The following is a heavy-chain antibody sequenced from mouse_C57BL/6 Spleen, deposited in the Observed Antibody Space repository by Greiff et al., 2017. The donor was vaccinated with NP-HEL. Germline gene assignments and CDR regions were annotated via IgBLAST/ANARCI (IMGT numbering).Heavy chain of an antibody. Sequence: EVQLVESGGGLVKPGGSLKLSCAASGFTFSDYGMHWVRQAPEKGLEWVAYISSGSSTIYYADTVKGRFTISRDNAKNTLFLQMTSLRSDDTAMYYCARDEGLRQGAWFAYWGQGTLVTVSA. CDR2: ISSGSSTI. CDR1: GFTFSDYG. V-gene: IGHV5-17*01. J-gene: IGHJ3*01. CDR3: ARDEGLRQGAWFAY. D-gene: IGHD2-4*01.